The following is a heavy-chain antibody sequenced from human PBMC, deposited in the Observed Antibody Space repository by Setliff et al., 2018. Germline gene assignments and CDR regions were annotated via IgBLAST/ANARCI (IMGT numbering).Heavy chain of an antibody. J-gene: IGHJ6*03. D-gene: IGHD5-18*01. CDR3: ARDGYGDDWNTFVDVYYYYMDV. CDR2: IYRDGNT. V-gene: IGHV4-38-2*02. CDR1: GYSINSGYY. Sequence: SETRSLTCAGSGYSINSGYYWGWIRQSPGKGLEWIGSIYRDGNTYYNPSLRSRVTISVDTSKNQFSLNLSSVTAADTAVYYCARDGYGDDWNTFVDVYYYYMDVWGKGTTVTVSS.